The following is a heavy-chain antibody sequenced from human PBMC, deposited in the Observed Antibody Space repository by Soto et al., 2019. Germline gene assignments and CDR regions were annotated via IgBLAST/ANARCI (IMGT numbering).Heavy chain of an antibody. D-gene: IGHD3-10*01. J-gene: IGHJ4*02. V-gene: IGHV1-18*01. CDR3: ARGRASGSYYLLDY. CDR2: IGPSSGNT. Sequence: ASVKVSCKASGYTFTSYTISWVRQAPGQGLEWVGWIGPSSGNTDSAQNLQGRVTMTTDTSTSTAYMEVSSLRSDDTAVYYCARGRASGSYYLLDYWGQGTLVTVSS. CDR1: GYTFTSYT.